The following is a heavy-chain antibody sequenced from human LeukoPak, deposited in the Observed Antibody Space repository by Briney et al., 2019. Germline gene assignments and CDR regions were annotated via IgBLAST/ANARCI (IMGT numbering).Heavy chain of an antibody. CDR1: GFTFSNAR. CDR3: TSLSSGWYRADY. D-gene: IGHD6-19*01. V-gene: IGHV3-15*01. CDR2: VKSKTDGGTT. Sequence: GGSLRLSCAASGFTFSNARMSWVRQAPGKGLEWVGRVKSKTDGGTTDYAAPVKGRFTISRDDSKNTLYLQMNSLKTEDTAVYYCTSLSSGWYRADYWGQGTLVTVSS. J-gene: IGHJ4*02.